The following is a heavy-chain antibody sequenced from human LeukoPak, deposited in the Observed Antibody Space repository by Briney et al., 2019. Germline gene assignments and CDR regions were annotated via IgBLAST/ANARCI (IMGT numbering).Heavy chain of an antibody. J-gene: IGHJ4*02. V-gene: IGHV3-23*01. D-gene: IGHD3-10*01. Sequence: SGGSLRLSCAASGFTFSSYAMSWVRQAPGKGLEWVSLISDSGGNTYYADSVKGRFTISRDNSKNTLFLQMSSLRAEDTAVYYCAKTSAGIRGGYFDYWGQGTLVTVSS. CDR1: GFTFSSYA. CDR2: ISDSGGNT. CDR3: AKTSAGIRGGYFDY.